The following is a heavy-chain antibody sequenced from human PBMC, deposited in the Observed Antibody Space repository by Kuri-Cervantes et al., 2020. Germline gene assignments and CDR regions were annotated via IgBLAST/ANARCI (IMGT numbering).Heavy chain of an antibody. V-gene: IGHV4-59*01. D-gene: IGHD3-16*01. Sequence: SETLSLTCTVSGGSISSYYWSWIRQPPGKGLEWIGYIYYSGSTNYNPSLKSRVTISVDTSKNQFSLKLSSVTAADTAVYYCARKVTFGEPPDYWGQGTLVTVSS. CDR3: ARKVTFGEPPDY. CDR2: IYYSGST. CDR1: GGSISSYY. J-gene: IGHJ4*02.